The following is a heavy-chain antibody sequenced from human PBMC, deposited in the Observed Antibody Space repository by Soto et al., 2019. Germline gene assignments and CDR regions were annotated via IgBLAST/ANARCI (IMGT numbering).Heavy chain of an antibody. CDR3: AKDYYDSSGSHFDY. J-gene: IGHJ4*02. CDR2: ISYDGSNK. V-gene: IGHV3-30*18. CDR1: GFTFSSYG. D-gene: IGHD3-22*01. Sequence: LRLSFAASGFTFSSYGMHWVRQAPGKGLEWVAVISYDGSNKYYADSVKGRFTISRDNSKNTLYLQMNSLRAEDTAVYYCAKDYYDSSGSHFDYWGQGTLVTVSS.